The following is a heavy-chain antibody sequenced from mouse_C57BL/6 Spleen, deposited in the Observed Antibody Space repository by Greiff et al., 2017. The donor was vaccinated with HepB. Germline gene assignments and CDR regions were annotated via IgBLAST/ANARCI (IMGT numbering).Heavy chain of an antibody. V-gene: IGHV1-55*01. Sequence: QVQLQQPGAELVKPGASVKMFCKASGYTFTSYWITWVKQRPGQGLEWIGDIYPGSGSTNYNEKFKSKATLTVDTSSSTAYMQLSSLTSEDSAVYYCARYYSNYFFMDYWGQGTSVTVSS. D-gene: IGHD2-5*01. CDR3: ARYYSNYFFMDY. J-gene: IGHJ4*01. CDR2: IYPGSGST. CDR1: GYTFTSYW.